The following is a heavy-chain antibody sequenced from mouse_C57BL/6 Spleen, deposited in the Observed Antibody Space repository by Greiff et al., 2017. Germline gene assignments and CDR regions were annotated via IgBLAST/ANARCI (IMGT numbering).Heavy chain of an antibody. CDR3: TTLGRAWYAY. V-gene: IGHV14-4*01. Sequence: VQLQQSGAELVRPGASVKLSCTASGFNIKDDYMHWVKQRPEQGLEWIGWIDPENGDTEYASKFQGKATITADTSSNTAYMQLSCLTSEDTAVYYCTTLGRAWYAYWGQGTLVTVSA. CDR1: GFNIKDDY. J-gene: IGHJ3*01. CDR2: IDPENGDT.